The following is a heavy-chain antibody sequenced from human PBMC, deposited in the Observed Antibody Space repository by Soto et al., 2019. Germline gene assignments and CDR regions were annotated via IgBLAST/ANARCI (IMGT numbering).Heavy chain of an antibody. D-gene: IGHD2-8*01. Sequence: GGPLRVSCAASGFNFGSHAMSRVRQAPGKGLECVSTITDTGVGTVYADSLRGRFNISRDRNMVYLQMNNLRAEDPTADDYAKSRNGGGASFLPDPGGPFDSWG. J-gene: IGHJ4*01. V-gene: IGHV3-23*01. CDR1: GFNFGSHA. CDR3: AKSRNGGGASFLPDPGGPFDS. CDR2: ITDTGVGT.